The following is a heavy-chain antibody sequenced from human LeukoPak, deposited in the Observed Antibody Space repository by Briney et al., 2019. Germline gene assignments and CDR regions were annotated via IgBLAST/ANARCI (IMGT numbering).Heavy chain of an antibody. CDR2: ISAYNGNT. J-gene: IGHJ6*02. CDR3: ARGLGVGASSGYGMDV. V-gene: IGHV1-18*01. Sequence: ASVKVSCKASGYTFTSYGISWVRQAPGQGLEWMGWISAYNGNTNYAQKLQGRVTMTTDTSTSTAYMELKSLRSDDTAVYYCARGLGVGASSGYGMDVWGQGTTVTVSS. CDR1: GYTFTSYG. D-gene: IGHD1-26*01.